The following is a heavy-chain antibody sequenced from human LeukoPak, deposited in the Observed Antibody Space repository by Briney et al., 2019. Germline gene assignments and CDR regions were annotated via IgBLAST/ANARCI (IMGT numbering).Heavy chain of an antibody. J-gene: IGHJ5*02. V-gene: IGHV7-4-1*02. CDR2: INTDSGNP. CDR1: GYSFNSQG. CDR3: ARGGSYSSSWFNWFDP. Sequence: ASVKVSCKASGYSFNSQGMNWVRQAPGQGLEWMGWINTDSGNPTYAQGFTGRFVFSLDSSVSTAYLQISNLMPEDTAKYYCARGGSYSSSWFNWFDPWGQGTLVTVSS. D-gene: IGHD6-13*01.